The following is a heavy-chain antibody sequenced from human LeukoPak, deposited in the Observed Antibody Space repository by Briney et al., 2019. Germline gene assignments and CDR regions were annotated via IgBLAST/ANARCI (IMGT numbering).Heavy chain of an antibody. D-gene: IGHD2-15*01. J-gene: IGHJ6*03. V-gene: IGHV3-23*01. CDR1: GFTFSSDA. CDR2: ISHTGGSP. Sequence: GGSLRLSCAASGFTFSSDAMSWVRQAPGKGLEWVSSISHTGGSPYYADSVKGRFTVSRDNSENTLYLQMNSLTVDDTAIYYCAKNADRGAYCRGGSCYPYYYYYMDVWGTGTTVTISS. CDR3: AKNADRGAYCRGGSCYPYYYYYMDV.